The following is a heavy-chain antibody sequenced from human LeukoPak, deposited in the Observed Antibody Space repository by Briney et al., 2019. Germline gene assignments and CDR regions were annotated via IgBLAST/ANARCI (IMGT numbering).Heavy chain of an antibody. Sequence: GGSLRLSCAASGFTFSSYSMNWVRQAPGKGLEWVSSISSSSSYIYYADSVKGRFTIPRDNAKNSLYLQMNSLRAEDTAVYYCARPMTTVTTNWFDPWGQGTLVTVSS. V-gene: IGHV3-21*01. D-gene: IGHD4-11*01. CDR3: ARPMTTVTTNWFDP. CDR2: ISSSSSYI. J-gene: IGHJ5*02. CDR1: GFTFSSYS.